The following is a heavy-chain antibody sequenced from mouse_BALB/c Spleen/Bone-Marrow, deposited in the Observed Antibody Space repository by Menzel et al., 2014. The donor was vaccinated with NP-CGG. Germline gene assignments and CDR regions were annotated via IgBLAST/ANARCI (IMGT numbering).Heavy chain of an antibody. V-gene: IGHV7-3*02. J-gene: IGHJ2*01. CDR3: ARDKGRVFFDY. Sequence: EVKLVESGGGLVQPGGSLRLSCATSGFTFTDYYMNWVRQPPGKALEWLGFIRNKANGYTTEYSASVKGRFTIPRGNSQNILYLQMNTLRAEDSATYYCARDKGRVFFDYWGQCTTLTVSS. CDR1: GFTFTDYY. CDR2: IRNKANGYTT.